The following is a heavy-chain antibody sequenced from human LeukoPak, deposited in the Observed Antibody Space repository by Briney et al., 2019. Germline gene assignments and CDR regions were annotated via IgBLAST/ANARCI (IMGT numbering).Heavy chain of an antibody. CDR3: AKDGSWYSWFDP. D-gene: IGHD6-13*01. J-gene: IGHJ5*02. CDR1: GFTFSSYA. Sequence: PGGSLRLSCAASGFTFSSYAMSWVRQAPGKGLEWVSAISGSGGSTYYADSVKGRFTISRDNSENTLYPQMNSLKAEDTAVYYCAKDGSWYSWFDPWGQGTLVTVSS. V-gene: IGHV3-23*01. CDR2: ISGSGGST.